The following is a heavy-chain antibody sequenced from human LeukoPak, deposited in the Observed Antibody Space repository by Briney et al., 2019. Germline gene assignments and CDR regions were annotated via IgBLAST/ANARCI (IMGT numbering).Heavy chain of an antibody. J-gene: IGHJ4*02. Sequence: GGSLRLSCAASGFTFGSYAMHWVRQAPGKGLEWVAVISYDGSNKYYADSVKGRFTISRDNSKNTLYLQMNSLRAEDTAVYYCVGSGSYHLKYYFDYWGQGTLVTVSS. CDR1: GFTFGSYA. D-gene: IGHD1-26*01. CDR3: VGSGSYHLKYYFDY. CDR2: ISYDGSNK. V-gene: IGHV3-30*04.